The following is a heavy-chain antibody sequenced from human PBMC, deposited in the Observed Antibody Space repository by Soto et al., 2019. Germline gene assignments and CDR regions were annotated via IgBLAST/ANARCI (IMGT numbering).Heavy chain of an antibody. D-gene: IGHD5-12*01. J-gene: IGHJ5*02. CDR2: ISGSGSGSGDFT. V-gene: IGHV3-23*01. Sequence: GSLRLSCAASGFTFSYYAMSWVRQAPGKGLEWVSAISGSGSGSGDFTYYADSVKGRFTISRDNAKNSLYLQMNSLRADDTAVYYCTRDGSWGQGTLVTVSS. CDR3: TRDGS. CDR1: GFTFSYYA.